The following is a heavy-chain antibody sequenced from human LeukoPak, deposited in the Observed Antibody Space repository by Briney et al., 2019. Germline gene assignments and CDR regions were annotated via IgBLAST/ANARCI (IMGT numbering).Heavy chain of an antibody. V-gene: IGHV4-59*01. D-gene: IGHD5-24*01. CDR2: IYYTGST. CDR3: ARVGRGGYRPDY. J-gene: IGHJ4*02. Sequence: SETLSLTCTVSGASISSYYWSWIRQPPGKGLEWIGYIYYTGSTNYNPSLKSRVTISLDTSKNQFSLKLNSVTAADTAVYYCARVGRGGYRPDYWGQGTLVTVSS. CDR1: GASISSYY.